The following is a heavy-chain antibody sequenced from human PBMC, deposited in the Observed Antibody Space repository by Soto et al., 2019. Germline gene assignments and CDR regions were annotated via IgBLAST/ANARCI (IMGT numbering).Heavy chain of an antibody. D-gene: IGHD1-20*01. J-gene: IGHJ6*02. V-gene: IGHV1-69*13. CDR2: IIPIFGTA. CDR1: GGTFSSYA. Sequence: WASVKVSCKASGGTFSSYAISWVRQAPGQGLEWMGGIIPIFGTANYAQKFQGRVTITADESTSTAYMELSSLRSEDTAVYYCARTYNPNYYYGMDVWGQGTTVTVSS. CDR3: ARTYNPNYYYGMDV.